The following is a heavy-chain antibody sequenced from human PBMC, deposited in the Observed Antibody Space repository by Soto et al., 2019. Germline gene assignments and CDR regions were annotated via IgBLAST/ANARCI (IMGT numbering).Heavy chain of an antibody. CDR1: GGTFSSYA. V-gene: IGHV1-69*13. CDR3: ARASCSGGSCYPPYYYYGMDV. D-gene: IGHD2-15*01. J-gene: IGHJ6*02. Sequence: SVKVSCKASGGTFSSYAISWVRQAPGQGLEWMGGIIPIFGTANYAQKFQGRVTITADESTSTAYMELSSLRSEDTAVYYCARASCSGGSCYPPYYYYGMDVWGQGTTVTVSS. CDR2: IIPIFGTA.